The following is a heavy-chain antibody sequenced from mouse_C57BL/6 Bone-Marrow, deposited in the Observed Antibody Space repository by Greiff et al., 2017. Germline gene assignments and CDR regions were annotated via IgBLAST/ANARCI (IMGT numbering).Heavy chain of an antibody. V-gene: IGHV14-4*01. CDR3: TAYDYPFAY. Sequence: EVQLVESGAELVRPGASVKLSCTASGFNIKDDYMHWVKQRPEQGLEWIGWIDPENGDTEYASKFQGKATITADTSSNTAYLQLSSLTSEDTAVSYCTAYDYPFAYWGQGTLVTVSA. J-gene: IGHJ3*01. D-gene: IGHD2-4*01. CDR1: GFNIKDDY. CDR2: IDPENGDT.